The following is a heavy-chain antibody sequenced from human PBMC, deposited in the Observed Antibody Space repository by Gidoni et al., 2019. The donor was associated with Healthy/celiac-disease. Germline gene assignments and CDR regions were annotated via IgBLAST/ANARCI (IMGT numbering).Heavy chain of an antibody. Sequence: EVQLVEFGRGVAQTGGSLSLSCAASGFPSSRYDMHWVSQASGKGLEWVSYMSSSGSTIYYADTVKGRFTSSRDNAKNSLYLKMNSLRTEDTAVYYCARSEPSPDITIFGVVIMGYYGMDVWGQGTTVTVSS. D-gene: IGHD3-3*01. V-gene: IGHV3-48*03. CDR2: MSSSGSTI. CDR1: GFPSSRYD. J-gene: IGHJ6*02. CDR3: ARSEPSPDITIFGVVIMGYYGMDV.